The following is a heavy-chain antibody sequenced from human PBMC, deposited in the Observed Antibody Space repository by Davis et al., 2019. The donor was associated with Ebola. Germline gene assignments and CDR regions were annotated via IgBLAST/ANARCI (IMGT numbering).Heavy chain of an antibody. CDR2: INPSGGST. V-gene: IGHV1-18*01. CDR1: GGTFSSYA. D-gene: IGHD6-19*01. CDR3: ARRGDEGSGWSIHAIYYFDY. Sequence: ASVKVSCKASGGTFSSYAISWVRQAPGQGLEWMGWINPSGGSTSYAQKFQGRVTMTTDTSTSTAYMELRSLRSDDTAVYYCARRGDEGSGWSIHAIYYFDYWGQGTLVTVSS. J-gene: IGHJ4*02.